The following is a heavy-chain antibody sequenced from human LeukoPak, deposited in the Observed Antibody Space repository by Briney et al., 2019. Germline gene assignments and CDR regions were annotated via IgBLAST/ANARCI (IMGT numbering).Heavy chain of an antibody. V-gene: IGHV3-30-3*01. CDR3: ARVVTVLNY. CDR2: XSYDGSNK. CDR1: XXXXXXXX. J-gene: IGHJ4*02. Sequence: GTSLRLSCAASXXXXXXXXXXXVXXXXXKXXEWVAVXSYDGSNKYYADSVKGRFTISRDNSKNTLYLQMNSLRAEDTAVYYCARVVTVLNYWGQGTLVTVSS. D-gene: IGHD2/OR15-2a*01.